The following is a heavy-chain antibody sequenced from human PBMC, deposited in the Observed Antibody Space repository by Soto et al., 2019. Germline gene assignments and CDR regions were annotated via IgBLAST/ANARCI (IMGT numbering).Heavy chain of an antibody. CDR2: ISSGSSSI. V-gene: IGHV3-48*02. D-gene: IGHD3-16*01. Sequence: EVQLVESGGGLVQPGGSLRLSCAASGFTLGGYSVNWVRQAPGKGLEWVCYISSGSSSIYYADSVKGRFTISRDNAKNSLYLQMNSLRDDDTAVYYCAISHDSGWGSLDYWGQGTLVTVSS. CDR1: GFTLGGYS. J-gene: IGHJ4*02. CDR3: AISHDSGWGSLDY.